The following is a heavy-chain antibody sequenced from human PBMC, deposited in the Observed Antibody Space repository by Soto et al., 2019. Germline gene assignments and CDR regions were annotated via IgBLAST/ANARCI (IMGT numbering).Heavy chain of an antibody. CDR1: GYTLTELS. D-gene: IGHD5-18*01. CDR3: ARGAYTAMVLTEEYFQH. J-gene: IGHJ1*01. CDR2: INPSGGST. V-gene: IGHV1-46*01. Sequence: ASVKVSCKVSGYTLTELSMHWVRQAPGQGLEWMGIINPSGGSTSYAQKFQGRVTMTRDTSTSTVYMELSSLRSEDTAVYYCARGAYTAMVLTEEYFQHWGQGTLVTVSS.